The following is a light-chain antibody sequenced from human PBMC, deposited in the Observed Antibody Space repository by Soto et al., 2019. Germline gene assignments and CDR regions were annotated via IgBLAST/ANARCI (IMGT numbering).Light chain of an antibody. CDR2: EVS. CDR3: HSYDTILSGSV. Sequence: SVLTPPASVSGSPGQSITISCTGTSSDIGTYNSVSWYQQHPGKAPKLMIYEVSNRPSGVSNRFSGSKSGNSASLAITGLQAEDEADYYCHSYDTILSGSVFGGGTK. J-gene: IGLJ2*01. V-gene: IGLV2-14*01. CDR1: SSDIGTYNS.